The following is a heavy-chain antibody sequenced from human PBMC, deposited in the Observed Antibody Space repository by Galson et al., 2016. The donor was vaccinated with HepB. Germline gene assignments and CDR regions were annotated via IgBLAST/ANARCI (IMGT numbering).Heavy chain of an antibody. CDR2: IWYDGSNN. D-gene: IGHD2-2*01. CDR1: GFTFSSYG. J-gene: IGHJ6*02. CDR3: ASDGVYLGSPSCYLEV. Sequence: SLRLSCAASGFTFSSYGMHWVRQAPGKGLEWVAVIWYDGSNNYYADSVKGRFTISRDNSKNTLYLQMNSLRAEDKAVCYCASDGVYLGSPSCYLEVWGQGTTFTVSS. V-gene: IGHV3-33*01.